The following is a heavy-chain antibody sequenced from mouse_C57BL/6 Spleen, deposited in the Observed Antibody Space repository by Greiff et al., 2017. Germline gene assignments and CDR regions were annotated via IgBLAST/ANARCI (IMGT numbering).Heavy chain of an antibody. J-gene: IGHJ4*01. CDR1: GYAFTNYL. CDR2: ISPGSGGT. CDR3: ASPRGLGDYYAMEY. Sequence: VQLVESGAELVRPGASVKVSCEASGYAFTNYLMEWVKQRPGQGLEWIGVISPGSGGTNYNEKFKGQATLTTDKSSSTAYLQLSSLTSEDSAVYFCASPRGLGDYYAMEYWGQGTSVTVA. V-gene: IGHV1-54*01. D-gene: IGHD4-1*01.